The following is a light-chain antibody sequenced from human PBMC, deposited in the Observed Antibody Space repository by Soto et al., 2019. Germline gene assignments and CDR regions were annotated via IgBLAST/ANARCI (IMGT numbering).Light chain of an antibody. V-gene: IGKV1-39*01. CDR3: QQSNGMPYT. CDR2: GAS. CDR1: QSIRMY. J-gene: IGKJ2*01. Sequence: DIQMTQSPSSLSASVGDRVTITCRASQSIRMYLSWYQQKPGKAPTLVIYGASNLYSGVPSRFNGTGSGTEFTLTISGPQPEDFGTYYCQQSNGMPYTFGQGTILEIK.